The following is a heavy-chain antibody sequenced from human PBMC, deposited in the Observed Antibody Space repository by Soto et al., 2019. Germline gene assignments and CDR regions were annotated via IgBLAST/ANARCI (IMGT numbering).Heavy chain of an antibody. CDR3: ARISGGPIR. CDR1: GGSISGFY. Sequence: SETLSLTCTVSGGSISGFYWNWFRQPAGKGLEWIGRIHTGGTTNCKPSLRSRVTMSVDTSKNQFSLKLTSVTAADTAVYYCARISGGPIRWGQGTLVTVSS. CDR2: IHTGGTT. J-gene: IGHJ4*02. V-gene: IGHV4-4*07.